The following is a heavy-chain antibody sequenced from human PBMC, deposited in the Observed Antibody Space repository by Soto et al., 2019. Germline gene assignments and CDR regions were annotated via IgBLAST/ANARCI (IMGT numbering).Heavy chain of an antibody. V-gene: IGHV5-51*01. CDR2: IYPGDSDT. CDR1: GYNFNTYW. CDR3: ARVGGGTYAWYYYYGVDV. Sequence: GESLKISCKGSGYNFNTYWIVWVRQMPGQGLEWMGIIYPGDSDTTYSPSFQGQVTISADKSISTAYLQWSSLKASDTAMYYCARVGGGTYAWYYYYGVDVWGQGTTVTVSS. D-gene: IGHD3-16*01. J-gene: IGHJ6*02.